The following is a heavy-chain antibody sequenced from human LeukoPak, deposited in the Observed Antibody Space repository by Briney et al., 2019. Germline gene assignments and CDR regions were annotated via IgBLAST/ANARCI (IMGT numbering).Heavy chain of an antibody. D-gene: IGHD5-24*01. V-gene: IGHV2-5*02. CDR1: GFSLSTSGVG. CDR2: IYWDDDK. J-gene: IGHJ6*02. Sequence: SGPTLVNPTQTLTLTCTFSGFSLSTSGVGVGWIRQPPGKALEWLALIYWDDDKRYSPSLKSRLTITKDTSKNQVVLTMTNMDPVDTATYYCAHSGDGYNSETPSMDVWGQGTTVTASS. CDR3: AHSGDGYNSETPSMDV.